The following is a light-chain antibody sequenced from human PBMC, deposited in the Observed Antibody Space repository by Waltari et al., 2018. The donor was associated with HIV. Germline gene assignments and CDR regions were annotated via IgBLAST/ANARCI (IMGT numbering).Light chain of an antibody. CDR2: DTS. Sequence: EIVLTQSPATLSLSPGERATLSCRASQRVGYYLAWYKQKPGHAPRLLSYDTSIRATGIPARFSGSWSGTDFTLTISSLESEDFAVYYCQERSNWPPLTFGGGTKVEIK. J-gene: IGKJ4*01. V-gene: IGKV3-11*01. CDR3: QERSNWPPLT. CDR1: QRVGYY.